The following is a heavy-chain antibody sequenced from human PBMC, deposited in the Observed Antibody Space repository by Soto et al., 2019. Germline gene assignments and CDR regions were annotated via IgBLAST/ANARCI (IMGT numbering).Heavy chain of an antibody. V-gene: IGHV3-21*01. J-gene: IGHJ5*02. CDR2: ISSSSSYI. CDR1: GFTFSSYS. D-gene: IGHD6-13*01. CDR3: ARDPSSYSSSWYINWFDP. Sequence: GGSLRLSCAASGFTFSSYSMNWVRQAPGKGLEWVSSISSSSSYIYYADSVKGRFTISRDNAKNSLYLQMNSLRAEDTAVYYCARDPSSYSSSWYINWFDPWGQGTLVTVSS.